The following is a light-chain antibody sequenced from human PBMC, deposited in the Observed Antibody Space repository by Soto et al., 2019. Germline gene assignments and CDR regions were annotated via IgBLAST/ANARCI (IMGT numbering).Light chain of an antibody. CDR2: GAS. V-gene: IGKV3-15*01. Sequence: EIVLTQSPGTLSLSPGERATLSCRASQSVGNNVAWYQQKPGQAPRLLILGASTRATGIPARFSGSGSGTEFTLSISSLQSEDFAVYYCKQYKEWPPFTFGQGTRLEIK. J-gene: IGKJ5*01. CDR1: QSVGNN. CDR3: KQYKEWPPFT.